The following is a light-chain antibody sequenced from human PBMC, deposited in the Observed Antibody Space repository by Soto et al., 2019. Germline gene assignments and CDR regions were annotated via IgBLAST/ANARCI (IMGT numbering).Light chain of an antibody. CDR1: SSNIGSNT. CDR2: NNN. J-gene: IGLJ1*01. Sequence: QSVLTQPPSASGAPGQRVTISCSGSSSNIGSNTVNWYQQLPGTAPKLLIYNNNQRPSGVPDRFSGSKSGTSASLAISGLQSEDEADYYCAAWDDSLNGLVFGTGTKLTVI. CDR3: AAWDDSLNGLV. V-gene: IGLV1-44*01.